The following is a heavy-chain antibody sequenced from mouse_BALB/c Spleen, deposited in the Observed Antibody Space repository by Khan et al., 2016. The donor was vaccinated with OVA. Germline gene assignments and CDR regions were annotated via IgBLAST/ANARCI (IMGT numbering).Heavy chain of an antibody. J-gene: IGHJ3*01. Sequence: QVQLKESGPGLVAPSQSLSITCTVSGFSLTSYGVHWVRQPPGKGLVWLGIIWAGGSTNYNSALMSRLSISKDNSKSQVFLKMNSLQTDDTAMYYYARDTTTTPYWGQGTLVTVSA. CDR1: GFSLTSYG. V-gene: IGHV2-9*02. CDR2: IWAGGST. D-gene: IGHD1-2*01. CDR3: ARDTTTTPY.